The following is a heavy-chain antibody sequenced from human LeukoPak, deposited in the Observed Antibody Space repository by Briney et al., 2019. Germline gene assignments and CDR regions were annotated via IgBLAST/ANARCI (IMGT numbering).Heavy chain of an antibody. J-gene: IGHJ1*01. CDR1: GFTFRSYG. V-gene: IGHV3-64*01. CDR2: ISSNGGRT. Sequence: GGSLRLSCAASGFTFRSYGMHWVRQAPGKGLEYVSAISSNGGRTYYANSVKGRFTISRDNSRNTLYLQMGSLRAEDMAVYYCATYYYDSGGFHFHHWGQGTLVSVSS. CDR3: ATYYYDSGGFHFHH. D-gene: IGHD3-22*01.